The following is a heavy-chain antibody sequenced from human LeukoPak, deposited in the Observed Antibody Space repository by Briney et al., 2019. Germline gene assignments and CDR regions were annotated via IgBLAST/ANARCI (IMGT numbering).Heavy chain of an antibody. J-gene: IGHJ4*02. CDR3: ARSSPPGPYYDSSGLGGY. CDR1: GGTFSSYA. CDR2: IIPILGIA. Sequence: GASVKVSCKASGGTFSSYAISWVRQAPGQGLEWMGRIIPILGIANYAQKFQGRVTITADKSTSTAYMELSSLRSEDTAVYYCARSSPPGPYYDSSGLGGYWGQGTLVTVSS. D-gene: IGHD3-22*01. V-gene: IGHV1-69*04.